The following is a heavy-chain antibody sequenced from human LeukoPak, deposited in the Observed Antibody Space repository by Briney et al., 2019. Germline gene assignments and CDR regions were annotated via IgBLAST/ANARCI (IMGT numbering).Heavy chain of an antibody. CDR1: GGSFSGYY. V-gene: IGHV4-34*01. J-gene: IGHJ4*02. CDR2: INHSGST. D-gene: IGHD6-19*01. CDR3: ARGRGWFQKYFDY. Sequence: SETLSLTCAVYGGSFSGYYWSWIRQPPGKGLEWIGEINHSGSTNYNPSLKSRVTISVDTSKNQFSLKLSSVTAAGTAVYYCARGRGWFQKYFDYWGQGTLVTVSS.